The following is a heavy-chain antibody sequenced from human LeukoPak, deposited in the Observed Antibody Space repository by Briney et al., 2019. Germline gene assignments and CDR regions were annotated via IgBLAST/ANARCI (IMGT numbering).Heavy chain of an antibody. J-gene: IGHJ4*02. Sequence: SETLSLTCTVSGGSISSSSYYWGWIRQPPGKGLEWIGCIYYSGSTYYNPSLKSRVTISVDTSKNQFSLKLSSVTAADTAVYYCARLRVRGVIVDYWGQGTLVTVSS. V-gene: IGHV4-39*01. CDR2: IYYSGST. CDR3: ARLRVRGVIVDY. D-gene: IGHD3-10*01. CDR1: GGSISSSSYY.